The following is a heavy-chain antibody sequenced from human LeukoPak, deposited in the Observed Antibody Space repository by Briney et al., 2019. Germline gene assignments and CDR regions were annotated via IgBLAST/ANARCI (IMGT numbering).Heavy chain of an antibody. J-gene: IGHJ2*01. Sequence: GESLKISCKGSGYSFTSYWIGWVRQMPGKGLEWMGIIYPGDSDTRYSPSFQGQVTISADKSISTAYLQWSSLKASDTAMYDCARHSDYSSSSSSYWYFDLWGRGTLVTVSS. CDR1: GYSFTSYW. CDR3: ARHSDYSSSSSSYWYFDL. V-gene: IGHV5-51*01. D-gene: IGHD6-6*01. CDR2: IYPGDSDT.